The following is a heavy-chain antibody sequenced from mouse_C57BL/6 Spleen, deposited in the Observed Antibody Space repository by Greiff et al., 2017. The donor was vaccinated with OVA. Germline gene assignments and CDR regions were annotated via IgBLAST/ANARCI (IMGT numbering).Heavy chain of an antibody. J-gene: IGHJ2*01. CDR2: INYDGSST. CDR1: GFTFSDYY. V-gene: IGHV5-16*01. D-gene: IGHD1-1*01. CDR3: ARNYGSFDY. Sequence: EVMLVESEGGLVQPGSSMKLSCTASGFTFSDYYMAWVRQVPEKGLEWVANINYDGSSTYYLDSLKSRFIISRDNAKNILYLQMSSLKSEDTATYYCARNYGSFDYWGQGTTLTVSS.